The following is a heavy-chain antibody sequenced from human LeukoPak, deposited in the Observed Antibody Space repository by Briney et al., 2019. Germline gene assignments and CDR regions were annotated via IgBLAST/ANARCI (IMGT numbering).Heavy chain of an antibody. D-gene: IGHD1-26*01. Sequence: GESLKISCKGSGYSFTSYWIGWVRQMPGKGLEWMGIIYPGDSDTRYSPSFQGQVTISADKSISTAYLQWSSLKASDTAMYYCAKGVGATPPPKYYFDYWGQGTLVTVSS. CDR2: IYPGDSDT. CDR3: AKGVGATPPPKYYFDY. V-gene: IGHV5-51*01. CDR1: GYSFTSYW. J-gene: IGHJ4*02.